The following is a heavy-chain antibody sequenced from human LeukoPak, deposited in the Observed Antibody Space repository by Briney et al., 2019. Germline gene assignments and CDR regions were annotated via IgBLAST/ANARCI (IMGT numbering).Heavy chain of an antibody. CDR2: ISSSSSYI. V-gene: IGHV3-21*01. CDR1: GFTFSSYS. Sequence: GGSLRLSCAASGFTFSSYSMNWVRQAPGKGLEWVSSISSSSSYIYYADSVKGRFTISRDNAKNSLYLQMNSLRAEDTAVYYCAREYCGGDCYTGTYGMDVWGQGTTVTVSS. D-gene: IGHD2-21*02. CDR3: AREYCGGDCYTGTYGMDV. J-gene: IGHJ6*02.